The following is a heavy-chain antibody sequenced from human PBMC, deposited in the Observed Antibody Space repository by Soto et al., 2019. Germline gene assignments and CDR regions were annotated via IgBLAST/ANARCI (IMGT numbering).Heavy chain of an antibody. Sequence: EVQLVESGGGLVQPGGSLRLSCEASGFTFSTYWMHWVRQAPGKGLVWVARINGDGSSTSSADSVRGRFTISRDNAKNTLYLHMTSLRAEDTAVYYCSIETEWSPDYWGQGTLVTVSS. J-gene: IGHJ4*02. CDR2: INGDGSST. CDR1: GFTFSTYW. V-gene: IGHV3-74*01. CDR3: SIETEWSPDY. D-gene: IGHD3-3*01.